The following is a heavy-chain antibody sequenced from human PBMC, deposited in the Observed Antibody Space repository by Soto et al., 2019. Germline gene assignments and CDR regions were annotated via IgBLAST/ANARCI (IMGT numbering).Heavy chain of an antibody. J-gene: IGHJ6*02. V-gene: IGHV3-30*18. CDR2: ISYDGRET. CDR3: AKNRAPTPFYYHGLDL. Sequence: QVQLVESGGGVVQPGTSLRLSCAASGFSFSEFGMNWVRQAPGKGPEWVAIISYDGRETNYADSVKGRFTISRDTSRNIVHLEMKSLRPEDTAIYFCAKNRAPTPFYYHGLDLWGQGTTVTVSS. CDR1: GFSFSEFG. D-gene: IGHD3-16*02.